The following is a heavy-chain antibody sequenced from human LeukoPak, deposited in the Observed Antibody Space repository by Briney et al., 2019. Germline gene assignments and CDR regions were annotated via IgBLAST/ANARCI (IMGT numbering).Heavy chain of an antibody. CDR1: GFTFSSYS. D-gene: IGHD6-13*01. Sequence: GGSLRLSCAASGFTFSSYSMNWVRQAPGKGLEWVSSISSSSSYIYYADSVKGRFTISRDNAKNSLYLQMSSLRVEDTAVYYCTRRPYSSSWYYFDYWGQGTLVTVSS. CDR3: TRRPYSSSWYYFDY. CDR2: ISSSSSYI. J-gene: IGHJ4*02. V-gene: IGHV3-21*01.